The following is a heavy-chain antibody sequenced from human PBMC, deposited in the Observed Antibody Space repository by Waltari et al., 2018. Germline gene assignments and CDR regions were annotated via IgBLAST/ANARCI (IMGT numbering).Heavy chain of an antibody. CDR2: ISFDGNEE. Sequence: QVQLVESGGGVVQPGRSWRLSCTASGFRFRNYGMHWVRQAPGRVVGLGAIISFDGNEEPYAHSVNGRLTVSRDNSKNTLFLQLNSLRAEDTAVYYCAKELYPGYARRLFDYWGQGTLVTVSS. CDR1: GFRFRNYG. V-gene: IGHV3-30*18. J-gene: IGHJ4*02. D-gene: IGHD5-12*01. CDR3: AKELYPGYARRLFDY.